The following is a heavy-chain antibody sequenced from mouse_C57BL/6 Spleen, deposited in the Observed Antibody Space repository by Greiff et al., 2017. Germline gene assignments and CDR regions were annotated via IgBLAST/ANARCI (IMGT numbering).Heavy chain of an antibody. J-gene: IGHJ4*01. CDR3: ARWPSAEAMDY. CDR1: GYAFSSSW. Sequence: QVQLQQSGPELVKPGASVKISCKASGYAFSSSWMNWVKQRPGKGLEWIGRIYPGDGDTNYNGKFKGKATLTADKSSSTAYMQLSSLTSEDSAVDFCARWPSAEAMDYWGQGTSVTVSS. V-gene: IGHV1-82*01. CDR2: IYPGDGDT.